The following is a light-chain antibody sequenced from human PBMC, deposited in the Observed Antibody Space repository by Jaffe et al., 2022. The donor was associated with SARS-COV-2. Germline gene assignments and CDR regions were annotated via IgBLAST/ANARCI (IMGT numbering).Light chain of an antibody. Sequence: EIVLTQSPATLSLSPGERATLSCRASQGVSSYLAWYQQKPGQAPRLLIYDASNRATGIPARFSGSGPGTDFTLTISSLEPEDFAVYYCQQQSTFGQGTKLEIK. CDR1: QGVSSY. J-gene: IGKJ2*01. CDR2: DAS. V-gene: IGKV3D-11*01. CDR3: QQQST.